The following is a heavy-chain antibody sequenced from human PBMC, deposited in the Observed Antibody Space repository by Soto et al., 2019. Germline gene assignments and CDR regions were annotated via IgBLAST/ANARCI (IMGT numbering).Heavy chain of an antibody. CDR3: AKDRGSCVDYSAMDP. Sequence: GGSLRLSCVASGFTFSAFGMHWVRQAPGKGLEWVAVISADGRKTFYADSVKGRFTISRDSPHNALFLDLSSLRGDDTAVYFCAKDRGSCVDYSAMDPRGKGTTVTVSA. CDR2: ISADGRKT. J-gene: IGHJ6*04. CDR1: GFTFSAFG. V-gene: IGHV3-30*18. D-gene: IGHD3-10*01.